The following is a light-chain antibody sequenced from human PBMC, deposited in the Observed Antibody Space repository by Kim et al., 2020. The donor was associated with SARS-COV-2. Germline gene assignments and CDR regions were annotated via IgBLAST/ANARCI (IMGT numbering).Light chain of an antibody. V-gene: IGKV3-11*01. CDR3: QQRSKWPFT. CDR2: DAS. J-gene: IGKJ3*01. Sequence: LSPGESATLSCRASQSVSSYLAWYQQTPGQAPRLLIYDASNRATGIPARFSGSGSGTDFTLTISSLEPEDFAVYYCQQRSKWPFTFGPGTKVDIK. CDR1: QSVSSY.